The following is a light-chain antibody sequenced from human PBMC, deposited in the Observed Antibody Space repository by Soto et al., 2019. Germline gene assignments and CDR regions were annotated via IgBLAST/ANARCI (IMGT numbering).Light chain of an antibody. Sequence: EKVMTQSPGSLSVSPGERAALSCRASQSVGSNLAWYQRKPGQAPRLLIYGASTRATGIPSRFSGSGSGTEFTLTISSLQPDDFATYYCQQYNNYLYSFGQGTKLEIK. CDR3: QQYNNYLYS. CDR1: QSVGSN. CDR2: GAS. J-gene: IGKJ2*03. V-gene: IGKV3-15*01.